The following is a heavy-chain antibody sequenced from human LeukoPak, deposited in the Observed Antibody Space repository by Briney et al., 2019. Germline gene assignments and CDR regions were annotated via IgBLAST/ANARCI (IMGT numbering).Heavy chain of an antibody. CDR3: ARAGDSGYDGWDDY. V-gene: IGHV3-20*04. J-gene: IGHJ4*02. CDR1: GVTFDDYG. CDR2: INWTGGST. D-gene: IGHD5-12*01. Sequence: PGGSLRLSCAASGVTFDDYGMSWVRQAPGKGLEWVSGINWTGGSTGYADSVKGRITITRDNAKNSLYLQMNSLRAEDTALYYCARAGDSGYDGWDDYWRQATLVTVPS.